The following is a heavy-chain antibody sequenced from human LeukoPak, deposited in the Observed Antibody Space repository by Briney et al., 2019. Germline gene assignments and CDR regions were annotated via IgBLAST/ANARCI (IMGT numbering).Heavy chain of an antibody. CDR3: ARGTLAAAGYYYYYYGMDV. V-gene: IGHV1-46*01. J-gene: IGHJ6*02. CDR1: GYTFTSYY. CDR2: INPSGGST. Sequence: ASVKVSCKASGYTFTSYYMHWERQAPGQGLEWMGIINPSGGSTSYAQKFQGRVTMTRDTSTSTVYMELSSLRSDDTAVYYCARGTLAAAGYYYYYYGMDVWGQGTTVTVSS. D-gene: IGHD6-13*01.